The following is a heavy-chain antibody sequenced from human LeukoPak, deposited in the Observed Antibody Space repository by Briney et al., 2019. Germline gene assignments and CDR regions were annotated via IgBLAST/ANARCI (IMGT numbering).Heavy chain of an antibody. Sequence: PGGSLRLSCAASGFTLSSYAMSWVRQAPGKGLEWVSYISNSGGTIYYADSVKGRFTLSRDNPKNSLYLQMNSLRAEDTAVYYCARSRWGSSYYFDYWGQGTLVTVSS. D-gene: IGHD3-16*01. V-gene: IGHV3-48*03. J-gene: IGHJ4*02. CDR2: ISNSGGTI. CDR3: ARSRWGSSYYFDY. CDR1: GFTLSSYA.